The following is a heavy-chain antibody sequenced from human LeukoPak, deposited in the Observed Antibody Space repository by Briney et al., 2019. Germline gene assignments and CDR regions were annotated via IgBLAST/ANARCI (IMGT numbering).Heavy chain of an antibody. CDR2: INPNSGGT. D-gene: IGHD6-19*01. V-gene: IGHV1-2*02. Sequence: ASVKVSCKASRYTFTGYYVHWVRQAPGQGLEWMGWINPNSGGTNYAQKFQGRVTMTRDTSISTAYMELSSLRSDDTVVYYCARGIGQWLGIDYWGQGTLVTVSS. CDR1: RYTFTGYY. CDR3: ARGIGQWLGIDY. J-gene: IGHJ4*02.